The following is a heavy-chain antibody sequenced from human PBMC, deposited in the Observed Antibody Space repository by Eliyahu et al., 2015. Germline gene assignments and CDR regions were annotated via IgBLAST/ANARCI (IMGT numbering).Heavy chain of an antibody. J-gene: IGHJ4*02. CDR1: GFXVSSKY. CDR3: AREIYNYGYYFDY. CDR2: IYTGGGT. D-gene: IGHD5-18*01. V-gene: IGHV3-53*01. Sequence: EVQLVXSGGGLIQPGGSLRLSXAASGFXVSSKYMNWVRQAPGQGLEWVSVIYTGGGTYYADSVKGRFTISRDSSKNMLYLQMNSLRVEDTAVYYCAREIYNYGYYFDYWGQGTLVTVSS.